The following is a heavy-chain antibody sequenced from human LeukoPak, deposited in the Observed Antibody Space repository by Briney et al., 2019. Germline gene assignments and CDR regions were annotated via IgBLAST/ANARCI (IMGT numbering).Heavy chain of an antibody. CDR2: ISGSGGST. CDR3: AKDLDYYDSSGYYFGWYFDL. J-gene: IGHJ2*01. D-gene: IGHD3-22*01. Sequence: GGSLRLSCAASGFTFSSYAMSWVRQAPGKGLERVSSISGSGGSTYYADSVKGRFTISRDNSKNTLYLQMNSLRAEDTAVYYCAKDLDYYDSSGYYFGWYFDLWGRGTLVTVSS. V-gene: IGHV3-23*01. CDR1: GFTFSSYA.